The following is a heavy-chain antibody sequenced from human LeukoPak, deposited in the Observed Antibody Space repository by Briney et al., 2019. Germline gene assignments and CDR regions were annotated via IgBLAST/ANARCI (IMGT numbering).Heavy chain of an antibody. V-gene: IGHV1-18*04. J-gene: IGHJ4*02. CDR3: ARVSGDTAFIDY. CDR1: GYSVTSYG. Sequence: GASVKAACKASGYSVTSYGISWVRQAPGQGLEWMGWIIAYNGNTNYAQKSQGRVTITTDTSTSTAYRELRRLRSDATAVYSCARVSGDTAFIDYWGQGTLVTVSS. D-gene: IGHD7-27*01. CDR2: IIAYNGNT.